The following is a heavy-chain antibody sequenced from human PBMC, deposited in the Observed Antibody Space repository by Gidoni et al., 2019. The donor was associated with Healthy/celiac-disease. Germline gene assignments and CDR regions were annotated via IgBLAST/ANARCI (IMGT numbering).Heavy chain of an antibody. CDR2: INHSGST. Sequence: QVQLQQWGAGLLEPSETLSVTCAVDGGSFSGYYWSWIRQPPGKGLEWIGEINHSGSTNYNPSLKSRVTMSVDTSKNLFSLKLSSVTAADTAVYYCARSAYVWGSYRWDYWGQGTLVTVSS. CDR1: GGSFSGYY. CDR3: ARSAYVWGSYRWDY. V-gene: IGHV4-34*01. D-gene: IGHD3-16*02. J-gene: IGHJ4*02.